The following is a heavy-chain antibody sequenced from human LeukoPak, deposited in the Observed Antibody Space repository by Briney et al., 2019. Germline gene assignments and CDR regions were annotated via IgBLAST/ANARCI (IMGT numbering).Heavy chain of an antibody. Sequence: GGSLRLSCTASGFTFSSYSMNWVRQAPGKGLEGVSYISSSSSTIYYADSVKGRFTISRDNAKNSLYLQMNSLRAEDTAVYYCARDSDAGYNWNPNWFDPWGQGTLVTVSS. D-gene: IGHD1-20*01. J-gene: IGHJ5*02. CDR3: ARDSDAGYNWNPNWFDP. CDR2: ISSSSSTI. CDR1: GFTFSSYS. V-gene: IGHV3-48*01.